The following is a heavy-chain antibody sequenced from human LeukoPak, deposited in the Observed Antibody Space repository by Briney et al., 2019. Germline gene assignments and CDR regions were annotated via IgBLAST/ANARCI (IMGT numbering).Heavy chain of an antibody. CDR1: GYTFTGYY. Sequence: ASVKVSCKASGYTFTGYYMHWVRQAPGQGLEWMGWINPNSGGTNCAQKFQGRVTMTRDTSISTAYMELSRLRSDDTAVYYCATDSSGYYYVAVYWGQGTLVTVSS. CDR2: INPNSGGT. D-gene: IGHD3-22*01. J-gene: IGHJ4*02. V-gene: IGHV1-2*02. CDR3: ATDSSGYYYVAVY.